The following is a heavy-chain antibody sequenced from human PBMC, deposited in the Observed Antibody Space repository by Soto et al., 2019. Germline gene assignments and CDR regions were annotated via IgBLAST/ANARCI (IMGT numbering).Heavy chain of an antibody. CDR1: GGSISSGDYY. D-gene: IGHD6-6*01. CDR2: IYYSGST. J-gene: IGHJ5*02. V-gene: IGHV4-30-4*01. CDR3: ARERPDGARLDP. Sequence: QVQLQESGPGLVKPSQTLSLTCTVSGGSISSGDYYWSWIRQPPGKGLEWIGYIYYSGSTYYNPSLKSRVTIAVDTSKNRFSLKLSSVTAADTAVYYWARERPDGARLDPWGQGTLVTVSS.